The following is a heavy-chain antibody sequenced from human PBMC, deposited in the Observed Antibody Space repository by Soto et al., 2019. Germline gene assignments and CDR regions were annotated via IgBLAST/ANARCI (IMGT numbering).Heavy chain of an antibody. J-gene: IGHJ4*02. CDR1: GGTFSSYA. Sequence: ASVKVSCKASGGTFSSYAISWVRQAPGQGLEWMGGIIPIFGTANYAQKFQGRVTITADESTSTAYMELSSLRSEDTAVYYCARASYCSSTSCYALLDYWGQGTLVTVSS. CDR3: ARASYCSSTSCYALLDY. D-gene: IGHD2-2*01. CDR2: IIPIFGTA. V-gene: IGHV1-69*13.